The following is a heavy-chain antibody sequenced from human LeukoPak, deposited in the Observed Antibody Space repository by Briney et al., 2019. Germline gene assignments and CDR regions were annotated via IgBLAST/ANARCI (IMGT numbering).Heavy chain of an antibody. CDR3: ARDGERRTPAAAGNGEVNY. CDR2: INPNSGAT. J-gene: IGHJ4*02. V-gene: IGHV1-2*02. CDR1: GYTFTGYY. D-gene: IGHD6-13*01. Sequence: ASVTVSCKASGYTFTGYYIHWMRQAPGQGLEWMGWINPNSGATYYAQMFQGRVTMTRDTSISTAYMELSSLRSDDTAVYYCARDGERRTPAAAGNGEVNYWGQGTLVTVPS.